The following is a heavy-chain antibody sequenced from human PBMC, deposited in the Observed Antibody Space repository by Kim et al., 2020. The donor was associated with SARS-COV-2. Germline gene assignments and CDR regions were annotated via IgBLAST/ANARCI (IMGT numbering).Heavy chain of an antibody. CDR3: ARFTAVAGPYYFDY. J-gene: IGHJ4*02. Sequence: SPTFQGQVTISADKSISTAYLQWSSLKASDTAMYYCARFTAVAGPYYFDYWGQGTLVTVSS. D-gene: IGHD6-19*01. V-gene: IGHV5-51*01.